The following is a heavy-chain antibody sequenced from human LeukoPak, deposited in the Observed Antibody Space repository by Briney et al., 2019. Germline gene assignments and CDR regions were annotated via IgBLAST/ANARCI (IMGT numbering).Heavy chain of an antibody. CDR3: AKSRSGTAWYFDL. V-gene: IGHV4-59*01. CDR2: IHYSGST. Sequence: PSETLSLTCTVSGGSISSYYWSWLRQPPGKGLEWIGYIHYSGSTNYNPSLKSRVTISVDTSKNQFSLKLSSVTAADTAVYYCAKSRSGTAWYFDLWGRGTLVTVSS. J-gene: IGHJ2*01. D-gene: IGHD3-10*01. CDR1: GGSISSYY.